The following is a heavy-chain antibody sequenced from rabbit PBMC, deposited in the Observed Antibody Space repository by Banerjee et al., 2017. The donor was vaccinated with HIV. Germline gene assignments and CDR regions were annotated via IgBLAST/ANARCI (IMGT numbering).Heavy chain of an antibody. D-gene: IGHD4-1*01. CDR3: ARDRIYGSGWGGRLDL. J-gene: IGHJ3*01. CDR1: GFSFSSNYD. CDR2: INSGSSGST. Sequence: QSLEESGGGLVQPEGSLTLTCTASGFSFSSNYDMCWVRQAPGKGLEWIGCINSGSSGSTYYASWAKGRFTISKPSSTTVTLQMTSLTAADTATYFCARDRIYGSGWGGRLDLWGPGTLVTVS. V-gene: IGHV1S40*01.